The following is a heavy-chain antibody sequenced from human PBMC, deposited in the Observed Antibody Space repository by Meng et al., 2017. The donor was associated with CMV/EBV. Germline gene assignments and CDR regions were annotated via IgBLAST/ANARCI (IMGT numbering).Heavy chain of an antibody. CDR2: IYPVDSDT. CDR1: GYSFTSYW. D-gene: IGHD1-26*01. V-gene: IGHV5-51*01. J-gene: IGHJ5*02. Sequence: SCQGSGYSFTSYWIGCVRQMPGKGLEWMGIIYPVDSDTRYSPSFQGQVTISADKSISTAYLQWSSLKASDTAMYYCARRWENWFDPWGQGTLVTVSS. CDR3: ARRWENWFDP.